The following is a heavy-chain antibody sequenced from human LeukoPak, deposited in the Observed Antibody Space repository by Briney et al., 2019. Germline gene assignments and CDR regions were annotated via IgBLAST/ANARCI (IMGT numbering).Heavy chain of an antibody. Sequence: GGSLRLSCAASGFSFSNYWMSWVRQAPGKGLEWVANIKDDGSGKYYVDSVKGRLTISRDNAEKTLYLQMNSLRAEDTAVYYCARYSGDYYSFLHRGRGTLVTVSS. CDR2: IKDDGSGK. CDR1: GFSFSNYW. D-gene: IGHD1-26*01. J-gene: IGHJ4*02. V-gene: IGHV3-7*05. CDR3: ARYSGDYYSFLH.